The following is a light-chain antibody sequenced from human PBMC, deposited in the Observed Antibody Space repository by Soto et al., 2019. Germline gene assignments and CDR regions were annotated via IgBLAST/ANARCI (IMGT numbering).Light chain of an antibody. Sequence: QSVLTHPPSAYGAPGQSVTVSYTGTSSDIGDTHYVSWYQQHPGKAPKLMVYEVSKRPSGVPDRFSGSKSGNTASLTVSGLLAEDEGDYYCSSYAGRDTFVFVSGTKFTVL. V-gene: IGLV2-8*01. CDR2: EVS. J-gene: IGLJ1*01. CDR3: SSYAGRDTFV. CDR1: SSDIGDTHY.